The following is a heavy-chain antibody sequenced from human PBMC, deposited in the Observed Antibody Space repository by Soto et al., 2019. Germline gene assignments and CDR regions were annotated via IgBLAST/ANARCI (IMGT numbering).Heavy chain of an antibody. Sequence: ETLSLTCTVSGGSISSYYWSWIRQPPGKGLEWIGEINHSGSTNYNPSLKSRVTISVDTSKNQFSLKLSSVTAADTAVYYCARVSRGSRYYYYYGMDVWGQGTTVTVSS. J-gene: IGHJ6*02. D-gene: IGHD5-12*01. CDR3: ARVSRGSRYYYYYGMDV. V-gene: IGHV4-34*01. CDR1: GGSISSYY. CDR2: INHSGST.